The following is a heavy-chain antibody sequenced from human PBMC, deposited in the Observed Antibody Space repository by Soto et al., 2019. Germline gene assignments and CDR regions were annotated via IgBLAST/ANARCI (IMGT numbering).Heavy chain of an antibody. CDR1: GFTFNYYD. J-gene: IGHJ4*02. Sequence: EAQRLESGGGLVQPGGSLRLSCVASGFTFNYYDVTWVRRAPGKGLDWVSTISDTGRDTYFGDSVRGRFSISRDKSRNAVYLQLHSLTVDDTARYYCATSSERLSLVTLGGLIPLGFDYWGQGILVTVSS. CDR2: ISDTGRDT. D-gene: IGHD3-16*01. V-gene: IGHV3-23*01. CDR3: ATSSERLSLVTLGGLIPLGFDY.